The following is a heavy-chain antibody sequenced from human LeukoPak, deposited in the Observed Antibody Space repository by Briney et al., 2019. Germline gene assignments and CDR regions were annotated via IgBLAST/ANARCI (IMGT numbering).Heavy chain of an antibody. D-gene: IGHD4-17*01. CDR2: INHSGST. CDR3: ARLPTVTFFDY. Sequence: PSETLSLTCTVYGGSFSAYWWSWIRQPPGKGLEWIGEINHSGSTNYNPSLKSRVTISVDTSKNQFSLKLSSVTAADTAVYYCARLPTVTFFDYWGQGTLVTVSS. CDR1: GGSFSAYW. V-gene: IGHV4-34*01. J-gene: IGHJ4*02.